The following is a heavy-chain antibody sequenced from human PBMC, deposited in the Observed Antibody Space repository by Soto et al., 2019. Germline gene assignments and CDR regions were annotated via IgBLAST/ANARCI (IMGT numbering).Heavy chain of an antibody. CDR2: IYYSGST. D-gene: IGHD3-10*01. V-gene: IGHV4-59*01. CDR1: GGSIDTYY. Sequence: SETLSLTCTVSGGSIDTYYWSWIRQPPGKGLQWIGYIYYSGSTTYSPSLKSRVTISVDRSKNQFSLKLSSVTAADTAVYYCARIVGSGSYYFDYWGQGTLVTVSS. CDR3: ARIVGSGSYYFDY. J-gene: IGHJ4*02.